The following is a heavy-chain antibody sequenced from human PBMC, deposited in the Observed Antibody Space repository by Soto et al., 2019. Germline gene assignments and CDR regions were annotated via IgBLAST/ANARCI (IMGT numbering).Heavy chain of an antibody. CDR2: TYYRSKWYN. J-gene: IGHJ6*03. Sequence: SQTLSLTCAISGDSVSSNSAAWNWIRQSPSRGLEWLGRTYYRSKWYNDYAVSVKSRITINPDTSKNQFSLQLNSVTPEDTAVYYCARAEYYYGSGSYYNLVSAGGHYYYYYMDVWGKGTTVTVSS. D-gene: IGHD3-10*01. CDR3: ARAEYYYGSGSYYNLVSAGGHYYYYYMDV. V-gene: IGHV6-1*01. CDR1: GDSVSSNSAA.